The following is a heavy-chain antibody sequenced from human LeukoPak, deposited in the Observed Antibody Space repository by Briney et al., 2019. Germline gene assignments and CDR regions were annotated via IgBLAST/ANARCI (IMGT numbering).Heavy chain of an antibody. V-gene: IGHV4-59*01. CDR3: ARGSLIAAAGPYNWFDP. Sequence: SETLSLTCTVSGGSISSYYWSWIRQPPGKGLEWIGYIYYSGSTNYNPSLKSRVTISVDTSKNQFSLKLSSVTPADTAVYYCARGSLIAAAGPYNWFDPWGQGTLVTVSS. CDR1: GGSISSYY. CDR2: IYYSGST. J-gene: IGHJ5*02. D-gene: IGHD6-13*01.